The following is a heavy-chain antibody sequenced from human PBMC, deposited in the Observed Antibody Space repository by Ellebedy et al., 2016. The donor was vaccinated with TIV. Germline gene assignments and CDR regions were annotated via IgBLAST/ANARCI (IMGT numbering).Heavy chain of an antibody. V-gene: IGHV4-34*01. D-gene: IGHD5-12*01. CDR3: ARGYKPWFEWLRPAGHAFDI. Sequence: SETLSLXCAVYGGSFSGYYWSWIRQPPGKGLEWIGEINHSGSTNYNPSLKSRVTISVDTSKNQLSLKLSSVTAADTAVYYCARGYKPWFEWLRPAGHAFDIWGQGTMVTVSS. J-gene: IGHJ3*02. CDR1: GGSFSGYY. CDR2: INHSGST.